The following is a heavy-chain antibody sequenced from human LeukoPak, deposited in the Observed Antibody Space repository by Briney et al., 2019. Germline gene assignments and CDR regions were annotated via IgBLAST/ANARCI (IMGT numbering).Heavy chain of an antibody. V-gene: IGHV3-30-3*01. J-gene: IGHJ5*02. CDR3: VKDGADHGENGWFDP. Sequence: QPGRSLRLSCAATGFTFSNYAIHWGRQAPGKGLEWVAFISDDGSRQHYADSVKGRFTISRDNSKNTLNLQMTSLRPEDTAVYYCVKDGADHGENGWFDPWGQGTRVTVSS. CDR2: ISDDGSRQ. D-gene: IGHD1-1*01. CDR1: GFTFSNYA.